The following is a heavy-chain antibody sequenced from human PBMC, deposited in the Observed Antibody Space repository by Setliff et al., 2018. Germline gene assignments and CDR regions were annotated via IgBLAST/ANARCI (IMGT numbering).Heavy chain of an antibody. D-gene: IGHD2-15*01. J-gene: IGHJ4*02. V-gene: IGHV1-8*02. CDR2: INPKRGYT. CDR3: ARGAPGRYCSGGSCSYFDY. Sequence: ASVKVSCKASGYTFTGYYMHWVRQAPGQGLEWMGWINPKRGYTGYVQKFQGRVTMTRNTSISTAYMELSSLRSEDTAVYYCARGAPGRYCSGGSCSYFDYWDQGILVTVSS. CDR1: GYTFTGYY.